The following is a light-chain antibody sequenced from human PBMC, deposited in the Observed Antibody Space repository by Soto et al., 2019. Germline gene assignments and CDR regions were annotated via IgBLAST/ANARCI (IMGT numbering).Light chain of an antibody. CDR1: QNIRTY. Sequence: IQMTQSPYSLSASLGDSVTITCRASQNIRTYLNWYQQKPGKAPKLLIYAASTLQSGVPSRFSGSGSGTDFTLTISCLQSEDFATYYCQQYYSYPWTFGQGTKVDIK. J-gene: IGKJ1*01. CDR3: QQYYSYPWT. V-gene: IGKV1-8*01. CDR2: AAS.